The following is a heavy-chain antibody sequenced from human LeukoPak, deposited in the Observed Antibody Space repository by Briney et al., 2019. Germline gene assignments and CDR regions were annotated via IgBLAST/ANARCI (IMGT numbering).Heavy chain of an antibody. J-gene: IGHJ4*02. Sequence: PSETLSLTCTVYGGSISSNIYYWGWIRQPPGEGLERNGSIYYSASPYYNPSLKSRVTISVDTSKNQFSLTVISLTAADTAVYYCARWRTARTGFDYWGQGTLVTVSS. CDR2: IYYSASP. CDR1: GGSISSNIYY. D-gene: IGHD3/OR15-3a*01. CDR3: ARWRTARTGFDY. V-gene: IGHV4-39*01.